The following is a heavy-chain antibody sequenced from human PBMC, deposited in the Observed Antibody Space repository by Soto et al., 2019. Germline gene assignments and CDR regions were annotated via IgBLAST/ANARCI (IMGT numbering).Heavy chain of an antibody. CDR3: VRDLAPGYTGNV. Sequence: SETLSLTCSVSGAIVTSGENYWSWFGQPPGKGLEWIGYIYDSGVTNYTPALKSRVTLSLDRPNNEVSLKLRSVTAADTAVYFCVRDLAPGYTGNVWGHATLVTVSS. CDR1: GAIVTSGENY. D-gene: IGHD3-9*01. CDR2: IYDSGVT. V-gene: IGHV4-30-4*08. J-gene: IGHJ3*01.